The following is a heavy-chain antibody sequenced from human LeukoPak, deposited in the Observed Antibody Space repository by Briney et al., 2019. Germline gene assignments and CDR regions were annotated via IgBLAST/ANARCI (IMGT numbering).Heavy chain of an antibody. CDR1: GGSISSGNYY. Sequence: SQTLSLTCTVSGGSISSGNYYWSWIRQPPGKGLEWIGYLYYSGNTNYNPSLKSRVTISVDTSNNQFSLKLRSVTAADTAVYYCARDEERYFDWSRAFDIWGQGTMVTVSS. CDR3: ARDEERYFDWSRAFDI. CDR2: LYYSGNT. J-gene: IGHJ3*02. D-gene: IGHD3-9*01. V-gene: IGHV4-61*01.